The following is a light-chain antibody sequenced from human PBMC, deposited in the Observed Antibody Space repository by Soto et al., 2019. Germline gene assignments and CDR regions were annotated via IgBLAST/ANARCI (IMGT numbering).Light chain of an antibody. CDR3: SAYASSTTRSV. Sequence: QSVLTQPASVSASPAQSITISCTGTTSDVGGYNYVSWYPQHPGNAPKLMIYEVYNRPSGVSNRFSCSKSGNTASLTISGLQAEGEADYYCSAYASSTTRSVFGTETKGTAL. CDR1: TSDVGGYNY. V-gene: IGLV2-14*01. J-gene: IGLJ1*01. CDR2: EVY.